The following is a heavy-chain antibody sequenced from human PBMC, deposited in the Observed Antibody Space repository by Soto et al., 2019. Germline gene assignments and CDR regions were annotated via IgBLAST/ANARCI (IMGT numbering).Heavy chain of an antibody. CDR1: GFSFSTYS. Sequence: GSLRLSCADSGFSFSTYSMSWVRQTPGKGLEWVSAITATGDRTYYADSVTGRFTISRDNSKKTHYLQMTSLRAEDTAIYYCATMNGYFEYWGQGTPVTVSS. J-gene: IGHJ4*02. V-gene: IGHV3-23*01. CDR2: ITATGDRT. D-gene: IGHD3-22*01. CDR3: ATMNGYFEY.